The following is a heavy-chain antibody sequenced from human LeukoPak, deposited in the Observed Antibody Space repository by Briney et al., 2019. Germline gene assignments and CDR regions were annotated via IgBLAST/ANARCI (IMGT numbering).Heavy chain of an antibody. CDR3: ARDLSVAGTDYYYGMDV. D-gene: IGHD6-19*01. CDR1: GYTFTSYY. V-gene: IGHV1-69*13. Sequence: SVKVSCKASGYTFTSYYMHWVRQAPGQGLEWMGGIIPIFGTANYAQKFQGRVTITADESTSTAYMELSSLRSEDTAVYYCARDLSVAGTDYYYGMDVWGQGITVTVSS. CDR2: IIPIFGTA. J-gene: IGHJ6*02.